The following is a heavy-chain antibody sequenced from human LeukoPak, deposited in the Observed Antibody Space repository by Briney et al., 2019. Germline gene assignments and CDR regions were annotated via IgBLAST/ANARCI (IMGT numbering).Heavy chain of an antibody. CDR2: INWNGGGT. J-gene: IGHJ6*03. V-gene: IGHV3-20*04. CDR3: ARRNLGEYYYYYYMDV. CDR1: GFTFDDYG. D-gene: IGHD4-17*01. Sequence: GGSLRLSCAASGFTFDDYGMSWVRQAPGKGLGWVSGINWNGGGTGYADSVKGRFTISRDNAKNSLYLQMNSLRAEDTALYYCARRNLGEYYYYYYMDVWGKGTTVTVSS.